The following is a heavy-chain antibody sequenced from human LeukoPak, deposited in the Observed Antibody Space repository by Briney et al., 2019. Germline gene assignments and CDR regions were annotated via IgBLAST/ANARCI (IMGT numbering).Heavy chain of an antibody. CDR2: IDWDDDK. CDR1: GFSLSTSGMR. Sequence: SGPTLVNPTQTLTLTCTFSGFSLSTSGMRVSWIRQPPGKALEWLARIDWDDDKFYSTSLKTRLTISKDTSKNQVVLAMTNMDPVDTATYYCARGTSGSYLDYWGQGTLVTVSS. CDR3: ARGTSGSYLDY. V-gene: IGHV2-70*04. J-gene: IGHJ4*02. D-gene: IGHD1-26*01.